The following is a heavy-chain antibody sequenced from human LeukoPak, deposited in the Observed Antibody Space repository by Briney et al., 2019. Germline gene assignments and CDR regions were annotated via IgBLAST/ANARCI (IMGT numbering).Heavy chain of an antibody. D-gene: IGHD1-26*01. CDR3: ARDLRASGSPFDY. CDR1: GFTFSSYS. J-gene: IGHJ4*02. V-gene: IGHV3-21*01. CDR2: ISSSSSYI. Sequence: GGSLRLSCAASGFTFSSYSMNWVRQAPGKGLEWVSSISSSSSYIYYADSVKGRFTISRDNAKNSLYLQMNSLRAEDTAVYYCARDLRASGSPFDYWGQGTLVTVSS.